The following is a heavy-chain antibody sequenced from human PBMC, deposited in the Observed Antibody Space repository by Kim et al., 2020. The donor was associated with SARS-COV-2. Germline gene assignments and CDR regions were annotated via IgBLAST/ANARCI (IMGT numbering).Heavy chain of an antibody. CDR3: ARHDWFDP. V-gene: IGHV3-53*01. CDR2: SFSDSRT. Sequence: GGSLRLSCAASGFTVSADHMSWVRQAPGKGREWVPFSFSDSRTFYADSVKGRFTISRDDSRNTVYLEMNSLRPEDTATYYCARHDWFDPWGHGTQVTVSS. CDR1: GFTVSADH. J-gene: IGHJ5*02.